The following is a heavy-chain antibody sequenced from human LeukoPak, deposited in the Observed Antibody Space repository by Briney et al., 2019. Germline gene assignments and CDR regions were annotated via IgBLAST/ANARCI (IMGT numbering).Heavy chain of an antibody. V-gene: IGHV3-20*04. CDR1: EFTFDDYG. D-gene: IGHD2-21*02. Sequence: AGGSLRLSCAASEFTFDDYGMSWVRQAPGKGLEWVAGINRNGRSTGYADSVRGRFTISRDNAKNSLYLQMNSLRAEDTAFYFCARDGDYQGGYSFDTWGQGTLVAVSS. CDR3: ARDGDYQGGYSFDT. CDR2: INRNGRST. J-gene: IGHJ4*02.